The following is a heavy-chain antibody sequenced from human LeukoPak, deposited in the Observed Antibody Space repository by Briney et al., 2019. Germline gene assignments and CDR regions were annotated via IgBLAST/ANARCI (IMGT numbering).Heavy chain of an antibody. Sequence: GGSLRLSCAASGFTFSSYGMHWVRQAPGKGLEWVAFIRYDGSNKYYADSVKGRFTISRDNSKNTLYLQMDSLRAEGTAVYYCAKVIVVVPAAIFDYYYYMDVWGKGPRSPSP. CDR1: GFTFSSYG. J-gene: IGHJ6*03. V-gene: IGHV3-30*02. CDR2: IRYDGSNK. CDR3: AKVIVVVPAAIFDYYYYMDV. D-gene: IGHD2-2*01.